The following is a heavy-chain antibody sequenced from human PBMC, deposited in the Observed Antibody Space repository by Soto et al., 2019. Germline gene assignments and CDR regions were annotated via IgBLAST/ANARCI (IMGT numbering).Heavy chain of an antibody. V-gene: IGHV1-69*12. CDR1: GGTFSTYT. CDR2: IIPMFGTA. D-gene: IGHD2-2*01. CDR3: ARRYCISTSCHYYGMDV. Sequence: QVQLVQSGAEVKKPGSSVKVSCKASGGTFSTYTINWVRQAPGQGLEWMGGIIPMFGTANYAQKFQGRVMITADESTSTAYMELSSLRSEDTAVYYCARRYCISTSCHYYGMDVWGQGTTVTVSS. J-gene: IGHJ6*02.